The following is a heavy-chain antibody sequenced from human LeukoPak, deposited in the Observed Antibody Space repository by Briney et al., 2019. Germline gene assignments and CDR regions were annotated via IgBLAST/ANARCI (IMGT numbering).Heavy chain of an antibody. J-gene: IGHJ6*03. CDR1: GYSFASSW. Sequence: HGESLKISCKGSGYSFASSWIGWVRQMPGKGLEWMGIIYPDDSDTRYSPSFEGQITISVDKSISTAYLQWSSLNASDTAVYYCARHGHCTNGVCYSNYYYHMDVWGKGTTVTVSS. D-gene: IGHD2-8*01. CDR2: IYPDDSDT. CDR3: ARHGHCTNGVCYSNYYYHMDV. V-gene: IGHV5-51*01.